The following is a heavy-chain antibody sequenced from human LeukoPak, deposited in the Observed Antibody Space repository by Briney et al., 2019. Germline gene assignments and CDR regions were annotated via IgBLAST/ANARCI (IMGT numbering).Heavy chain of an antibody. CDR2: ISSTSSYI. J-gene: IGHJ4*02. D-gene: IGHD6-19*01. Sequence: GGSLRLSCAASGFTFSSYTMNWVRQAPGKGLEWVSSISSTSSYIYYADSVKGRFTISRDNAKNSLYLQMNSLRAEDTAVHYCARDQAAVAGTPLDYWGQGTLVTVSS. V-gene: IGHV3-21*01. CDR3: ARDQAAVAGTPLDY. CDR1: GFTFSSYT.